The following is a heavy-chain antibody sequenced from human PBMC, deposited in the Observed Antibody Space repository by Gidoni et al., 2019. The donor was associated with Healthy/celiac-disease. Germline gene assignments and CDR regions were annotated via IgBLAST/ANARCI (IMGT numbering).Heavy chain of an antibody. V-gene: IGHV3-30-3*01. CDR1: GFTFSSYA. J-gene: IGHJ4*02. D-gene: IGHD6-13*01. CDR2: ISYDGSNK. Sequence: QVQLVESGGGVVQPGGSLRVSCAASGFTFSSYAMHWVRQAPGKGLEWVAVISYDGSNKYYADSVKCRFTISRDNSKNTLSLQMNSLRAEDTAVYYCARDLGIAANSVWGQGTLVTVSS. CDR3: ARDLGIAANSV.